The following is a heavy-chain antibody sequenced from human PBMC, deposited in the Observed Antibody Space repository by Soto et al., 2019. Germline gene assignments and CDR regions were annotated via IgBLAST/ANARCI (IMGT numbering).Heavy chain of an antibody. V-gene: IGHV3-30*18. D-gene: IGHD3-16*02. Sequence: SGGSLRLSCAASGFTFSSYGMHWVRQAPGKGLEWVAVISYDGSNKYYADSVKGRFTISRDNSKNTLYLQMNSLRAEDTAVYYCAKGSIMITFGGVIVSWGQGTLVTVSS. CDR1: GFTFSSYG. CDR2: ISYDGSNK. CDR3: AKGSIMITFGGVIVS. J-gene: IGHJ4*02.